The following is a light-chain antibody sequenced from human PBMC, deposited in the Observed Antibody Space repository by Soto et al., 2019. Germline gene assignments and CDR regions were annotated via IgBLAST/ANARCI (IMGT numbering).Light chain of an antibody. CDR1: QSVSSN. CDR2: GAS. Sequence: EIVMTHSPATLSVSPWERATLSCRASQSVSSNLAWYQQKPGQAPRLLIYGASTRATGTPARFSGSGSGTDFSLTISRLEPEDFAVYYCQQRSNWPHFGQGTRLEIK. CDR3: QQRSNWPH. V-gene: IGKV3-15*01. J-gene: IGKJ5*01.